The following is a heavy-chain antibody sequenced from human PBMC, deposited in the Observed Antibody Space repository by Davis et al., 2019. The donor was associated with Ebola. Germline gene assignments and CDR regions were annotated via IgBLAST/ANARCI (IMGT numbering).Heavy chain of an antibody. Sequence: ASVKVSCKASGYTFTSYTMNWVRQAPGQGLEWMGWINTNTGNPTYAQGFTGRFVFSLYTSVSTAYLQISSLKAEDTAVYYCARGPKYYYGSGSYYMNYWGQGTLVTVSS. CDR2: INTNTGNP. D-gene: IGHD3-10*01. CDR1: GYTFTSYT. J-gene: IGHJ4*02. V-gene: IGHV7-4-1*02. CDR3: ARGPKYYYGSGSYYMNY.